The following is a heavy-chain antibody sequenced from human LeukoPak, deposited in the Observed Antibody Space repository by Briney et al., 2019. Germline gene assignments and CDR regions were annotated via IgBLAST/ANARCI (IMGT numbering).Heavy chain of an antibody. J-gene: IGHJ5*02. Sequence: ASVNVSCKASGYSCTSYGMHWVRQAPGQGLEWMGIINASGGSTTYAQKFQGRVTMTRDTSTSTVYMELSSLRSEDTAVYYCARDLIAAAGTTWFDPWGQGTLVTVSS. CDR2: INASGGST. V-gene: IGHV1-46*01. CDR1: GYSCTSYG. D-gene: IGHD6-13*01. CDR3: ARDLIAAAGTTWFDP.